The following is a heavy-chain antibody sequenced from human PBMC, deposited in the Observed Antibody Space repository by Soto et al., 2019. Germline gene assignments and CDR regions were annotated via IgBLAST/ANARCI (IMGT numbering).Heavy chain of an antibody. CDR2: IYYSGST. V-gene: IGHV4-31*03. CDR1: GGSISSGGYY. J-gene: IGHJ6*02. D-gene: IGHD3-22*01. Sequence: QVQLQESGPGLVKPSQTLSLTCTVSGGSISSGGYYWSWIRQHPGKGLEWIGYIYYSGSTYYNPSPQGRVTITRNTAKDQFSPKLGSGTAADKAVYYCARDHYYDSSGYSPRMYGMDVWGQGTTVTVSS. CDR3: ARDHYYDSSGYSPRMYGMDV.